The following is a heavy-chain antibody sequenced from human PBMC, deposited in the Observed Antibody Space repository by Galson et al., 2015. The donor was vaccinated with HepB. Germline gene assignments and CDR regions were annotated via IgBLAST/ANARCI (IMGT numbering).Heavy chain of an antibody. V-gene: IGHV3-48*02. CDR2: ISSSRSSI. CDR1: GFTFSSYS. D-gene: IGHD5-18*01. CDR3: PGRGYSYGFDYFYGMDV. Sequence: SLRLSCAASGFTFSSYSMNWVRQAPGKGLEWVSYISSSRSSIYYADSLKGRFTISRDNAKNSLNLQMNSLRDADTAVYSCPGRGYSYGFDYFYGMDVWGQGTTVTVSS. J-gene: IGHJ6*02.